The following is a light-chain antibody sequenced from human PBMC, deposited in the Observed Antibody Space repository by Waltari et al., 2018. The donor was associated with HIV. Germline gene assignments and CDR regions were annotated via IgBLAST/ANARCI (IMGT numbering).Light chain of an antibody. CDR3: QQYDYWPPWT. J-gene: IGKJ1*01. CDR1: SVRTN. CDR2: GAS. V-gene: IGKV3-15*01. Sequence: EVLLTQSPATLSVSPGDRTSQSVRTNLAWYQQRPGQPPRLLIYGASTRATGIAARFSGSGSGTEFTLTINSLQSEDYAVYYCQQYDYWPPWTFGQGTKVEMK.